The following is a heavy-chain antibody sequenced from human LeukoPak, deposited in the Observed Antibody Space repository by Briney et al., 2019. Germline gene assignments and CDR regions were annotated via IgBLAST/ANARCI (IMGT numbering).Heavy chain of an antibody. J-gene: IGHJ4*02. CDR1: GLTFSDHW. D-gene: IGHD2-8*01. CDR2: IKQDGSEK. Sequence: GGSLRLSCAASGLTFSDHWMSWVRQAPGKGLEWVANIKQDGSEKDYVDSVKGRFTISRDNAKKSVHLQMNGLTVEDTAVYYCADPGVGFWGQGTLVTVSS. V-gene: IGHV3-7*03. CDR3: ADPGVGF.